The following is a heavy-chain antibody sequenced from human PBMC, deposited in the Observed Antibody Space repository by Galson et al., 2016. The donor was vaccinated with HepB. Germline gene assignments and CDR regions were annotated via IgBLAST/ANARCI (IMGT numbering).Heavy chain of an antibody. V-gene: IGHV3-13*01. CDR3: ARAHSGNYLRAVLDY. CDR2: IGTIHDT. J-gene: IGHJ4*02. Sequence: SLRLSCAASGFTFSSSDMHWVRQATGKGLEWVSVIGTIHDTKYPDSVKGRFTISRENAKNSLFLEMNSLRGDDTAVYYCARAHSGNYLRAVLDYWGQGVLVTVSS. CDR1: GFTFSSSD. D-gene: IGHD1-7*01.